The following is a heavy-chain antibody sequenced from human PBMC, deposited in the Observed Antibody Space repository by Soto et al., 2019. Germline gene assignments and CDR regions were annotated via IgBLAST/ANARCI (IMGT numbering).Heavy chain of an antibody. CDR3: ARDGVKYDFWSGYSWGYYYYGMDV. J-gene: IGHJ6*02. D-gene: IGHD3-3*01. CDR2: INSDGSST. V-gene: IGHV3-74*01. Sequence: PGGSLRLSCAAFGFTFSSYWMHWVRQAPGKGLVRVSRINSDGSSTSYADSVKGRFTISRDNAKNTLYLQMNSLRAEDTAVYYCARDGVKYDFWSGYSWGYYYYGMDVWGQRTTVTVSS. CDR1: GFTFSSYW.